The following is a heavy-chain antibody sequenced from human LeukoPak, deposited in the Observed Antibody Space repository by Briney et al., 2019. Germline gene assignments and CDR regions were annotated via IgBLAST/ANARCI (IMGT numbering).Heavy chain of an antibody. J-gene: IGHJ6*03. V-gene: IGHV3-20*04. CDR3: ASPGNYFYYYNLDV. CDR1: GFSFDDYG. CDR2: INWDGGSA. Sequence: GGSLRLSCAASGFSFDDYGMSWVRQAPGKGLEWVSGINWDGGSAAYADSVKGRFTISRDNAKNSLYLQMNSLRTEDTAVYYCASPGNYFYYYNLDVWGKGTTVTVSS.